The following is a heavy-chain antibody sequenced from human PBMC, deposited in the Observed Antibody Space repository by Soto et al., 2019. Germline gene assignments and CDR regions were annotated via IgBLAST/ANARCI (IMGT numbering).Heavy chain of an antibody. CDR2: INWKSDI. Sequence: SLRLSCAVSGFTFDDNAMHLVRQAPEKGLEWVSGINWKSDIGYADSGKGRFTISRDNAENSLYMQMNSLRAEDTALYYCAISQDRGGRTTFIHWGPGTQVTVSS. CDR3: AISQDRGGRTTFIH. J-gene: IGHJ4*02. CDR1: GFTFDDNA. V-gene: IGHV3-9*01. D-gene: IGHD3-16*01.